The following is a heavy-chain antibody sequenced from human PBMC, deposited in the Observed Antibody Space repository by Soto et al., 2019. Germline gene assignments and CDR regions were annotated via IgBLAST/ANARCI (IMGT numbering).Heavy chain of an antibody. CDR2: ISFDGRNT. Sequence: GGSLRLSCAASGFTFNNYGMHWVRQAPGKGLEWVVVISFDGRNTDYADSVKGRFSISRDNSKNTLYLQMTSLRAEDTSVYYCAKEGGLSGSYYISSSYYFDYWGQGTLVTVSS. V-gene: IGHV3-30*18. J-gene: IGHJ4*02. CDR3: AKEGGLSGSYYISSSYYFDY. CDR1: GFTFNNYG. D-gene: IGHD1-26*01.